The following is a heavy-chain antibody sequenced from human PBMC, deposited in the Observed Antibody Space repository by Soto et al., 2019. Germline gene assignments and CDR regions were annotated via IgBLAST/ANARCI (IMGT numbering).Heavy chain of an antibody. CDR2: INAGNGNT. Sequence: ASVKVSCKASGYTFTSYAMHWVRQAPGQRLEWMGWINAGNGNTKYSQKFQGRVTITRDTSASTAYMELSSLRSEDTAVYYCARVAGVTTLVYCFDPWRQRTLVTVSS. J-gene: IGHJ5*02. CDR3: ARVAGVTTLVYCFDP. V-gene: IGHV1-3*01. D-gene: IGHD4-4*01. CDR1: GYTFTSYA.